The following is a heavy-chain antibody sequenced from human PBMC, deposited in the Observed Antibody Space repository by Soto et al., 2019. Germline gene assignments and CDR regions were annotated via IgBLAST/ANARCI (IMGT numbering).Heavy chain of an antibody. D-gene: IGHD3-10*01. V-gene: IGHV4-30-2*01. CDR1: GGSISSGGYS. Sequence: PSETLSLTCAVSGGSISSGGYSWSWIRQPPGKGLEWIGYIYHSGSTYYNPSLKSRVTISVDRSKNQFSLKLSSVTAADTAVYYCARATRYGPTVGPVFSTICFDYWGQGTLVTVSS. J-gene: IGHJ4*02. CDR3: ARATRYGPTVGPVFSTICFDY. CDR2: IYHSGST.